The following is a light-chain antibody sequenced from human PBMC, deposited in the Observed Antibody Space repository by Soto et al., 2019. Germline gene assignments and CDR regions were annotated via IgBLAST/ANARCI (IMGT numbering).Light chain of an antibody. CDR1: QSVGSNY. CDR3: QDHGRSPLT. Sequence: ESMLTQSPGTLSLSPGERATLSCRASQSVGSNYLAWYQQKPGQAPRLLIYRASSRATGIPDRFSGSGSGTDFTLTISRVEPEDFAVYYCQDHGRSPLTFGGGTKVDIK. V-gene: IGKV3-20*01. CDR2: RAS. J-gene: IGKJ4*01.